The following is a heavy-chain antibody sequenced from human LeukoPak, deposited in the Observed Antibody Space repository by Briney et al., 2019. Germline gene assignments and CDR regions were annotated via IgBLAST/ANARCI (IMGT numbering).Heavy chain of an antibody. CDR3: AKEGSVTTRHAFDI. D-gene: IGHD4-17*01. CDR1: GFTFDDYA. J-gene: IGHJ3*02. Sequence: PGRSLRLSCAASGFTFDDYAMHWVRQAPGKGLEWVSGISWNSGSIGYADSVKGRFTISRDNAKNSLYLQMNSLRAEDTALYYCAKEGSVTTRHAFDIWGQGTMVTVSS. V-gene: IGHV3-9*01. CDR2: ISWNSGSI.